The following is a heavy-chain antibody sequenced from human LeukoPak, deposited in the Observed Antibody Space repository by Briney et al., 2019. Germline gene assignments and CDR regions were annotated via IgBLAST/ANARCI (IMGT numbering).Heavy chain of an antibody. D-gene: IGHD6-19*01. Sequence: GASVKVSCKASGYSFPSYGISYGISWVRLAPGRGLEWMGWINPNSGGTNYAQKFQGRVTMTRDTSISTAYMELSRLRSDDTAVYYCARDSKGGWYEGHDYWGQGTLVTVSS. J-gene: IGHJ4*02. CDR2: INPNSGGT. V-gene: IGHV1-2*02. CDR1: GYSFPSYG. CDR3: ARDSKGGWYEGHDY.